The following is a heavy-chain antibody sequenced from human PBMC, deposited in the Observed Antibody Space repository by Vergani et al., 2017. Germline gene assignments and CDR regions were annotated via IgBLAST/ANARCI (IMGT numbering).Heavy chain of an antibody. CDR3: AKVGRSGVAGTFGAFDI. D-gene: IGHD6-19*01. J-gene: IGHJ3*02. V-gene: IGHV3-23*01. CDR2: VSGSSATP. Sequence: EVQLLESGGGLVQPGGSLRLSCEASGFSFPGYAMSWVRQAPGKGLEWVSSVSGSSATPYYADSVKGRFTISRDNSKNTLFLHMNSLRPEDTAVYYCAKVGRSGVAGTFGAFDIWGQGTMVTVSS. CDR1: GFSFPGYA.